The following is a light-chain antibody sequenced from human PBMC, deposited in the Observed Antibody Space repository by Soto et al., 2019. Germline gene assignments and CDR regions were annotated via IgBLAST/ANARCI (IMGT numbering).Light chain of an antibody. CDR1: SSDVGSYDL. CDR3: CSYAGGSTYV. Sequence: QSALTQPVSVSGSPGQSITISCTGTSSDVGSYDLVSWYQQYPGKAPKVLIHEDTKRPSGVSDRFSGSKSGNTASLTISGLQAEDEADYYCCSYAGGSTYVFGSGTKLTVL. CDR2: EDT. J-gene: IGLJ1*01. V-gene: IGLV2-23*01.